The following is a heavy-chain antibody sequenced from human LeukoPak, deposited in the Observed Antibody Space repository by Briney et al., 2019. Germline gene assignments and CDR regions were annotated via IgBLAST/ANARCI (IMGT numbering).Heavy chain of an antibody. CDR1: GGSFSGYY. J-gene: IGHJ4*02. Sequence: SETLSLTCAVYGGSFSGYYWSWIRQPPWKGLEWIGEINHSGSTNYNPSLKSRVTISVDTSKNQFSLKLSSVTAADTAVYYCARDSSGYYGGYFDYWGQGTLVTVSS. V-gene: IGHV4-34*01. CDR2: INHSGST. CDR3: ARDSSGYYGGYFDY. D-gene: IGHD3-22*01.